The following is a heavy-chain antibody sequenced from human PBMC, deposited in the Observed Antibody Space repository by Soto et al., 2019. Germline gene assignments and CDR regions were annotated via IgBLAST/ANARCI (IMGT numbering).Heavy chain of an antibody. CDR2: INHSGST. D-gene: IGHD3-3*01. V-gene: IGHV4-34*01. CDR1: GGSFSGYY. CDR3: ARGFSNYDFWSGYSHYYYYMDV. J-gene: IGHJ6*03. Sequence: SETLSLTCAVYGGSFSGYYWSWIRQPPGKGQEWIGEINHSGSTNYNPSLKSRVTISVDTSKSQFSLKLSSVTAADTAIYYCARGFSNYDFWSGYSHYYYYMDVWGKGTTVTVSS.